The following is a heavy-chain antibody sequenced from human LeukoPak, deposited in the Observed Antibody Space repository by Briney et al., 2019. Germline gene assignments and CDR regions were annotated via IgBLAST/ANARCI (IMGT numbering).Heavy chain of an antibody. V-gene: IGHV1-18*01. CDR1: GYTFSNFG. CDR2: ISGNNDNP. CDR3: ARDGTSTDDY. J-gene: IGHJ4*02. Sequence: EASVKVSCKASGYTFSNFGISWVRQAPGQGLEWMGWISGNNDNPNYGQKFRGRFTVTTDSSTSTTYMELRNLRSDDTAVYYCARDGTSTDDYWGQGTLVTVSS. D-gene: IGHD1-26*01.